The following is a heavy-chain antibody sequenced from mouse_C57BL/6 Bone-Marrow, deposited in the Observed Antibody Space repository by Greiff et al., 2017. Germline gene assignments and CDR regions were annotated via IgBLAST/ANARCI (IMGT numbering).Heavy chain of an antibody. CDR1: GFTFSDAW. CDR2: IRNKANNHAT. Sequence: EVQLVESGGGLVQPGGSMKLSCAASGFTFSDAWMDWVRQSPEKGLEWVAEIRNKANNHATYYAESVKGRFTISRDDSKSSVYLQMNSLRAEDTGIYYCTPAYYSNLGRYFDVWGTGTTVTVSS. CDR3: TPAYYSNLGRYFDV. J-gene: IGHJ1*03. D-gene: IGHD2-5*01. V-gene: IGHV6-6*01.